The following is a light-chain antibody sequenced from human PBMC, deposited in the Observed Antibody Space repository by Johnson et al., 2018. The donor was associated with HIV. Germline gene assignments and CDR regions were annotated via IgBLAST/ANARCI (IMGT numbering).Light chain of an antibody. CDR3: GTWDSSLSAYV. J-gene: IGLJ1*01. CDR2: ENN. Sequence: QSVLTQPPSVSAAPGQKVTISCSGSSSNIGYNYVSWYQLLPGTAPKLLIYENNKRPSGIPDRFSGSKSGTSATLGITGLQTGDEADYYCGTWDSSLSAYVFRTGTKVTVL. CDR1: SSNIGYNY. V-gene: IGLV1-51*02.